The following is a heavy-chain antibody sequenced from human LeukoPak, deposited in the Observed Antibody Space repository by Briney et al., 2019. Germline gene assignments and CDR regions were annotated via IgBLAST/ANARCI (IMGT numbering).Heavy chain of an antibody. D-gene: IGHD3-9*01. CDR2: VSKSGNT. CDR3: ARARYVNSFYAFDI. Sequence: SETLSLTCTVSGGSISSYYWIWIRLPPGKGLEWTGYVSKSGNTNYSPSLKSRLTVFGDTSKNQFFMMLSSVTAADTAVYYCARARYVNSFYAFDIWGQGTLVTVSS. V-gene: IGHV4-59*01. J-gene: IGHJ3*02. CDR1: GGSISSYY.